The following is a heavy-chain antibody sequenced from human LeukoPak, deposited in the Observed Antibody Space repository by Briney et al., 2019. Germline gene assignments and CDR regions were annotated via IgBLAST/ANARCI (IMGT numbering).Heavy chain of an antibody. D-gene: IGHD3-22*01. Sequence: GGSLRLSCAASGFTFSSHSMNWVRQAPGKGLEWVSYISSSSSTIYYADSVKGRFTISRDNAKDSLYLQMNSLRAEDTAVYYCARGAYYYEDWGQGTLVTVSS. V-gene: IGHV3-48*01. CDR2: ISSSSSTI. CDR1: GFTFSSHS. CDR3: ARGAYYYED. J-gene: IGHJ4*02.